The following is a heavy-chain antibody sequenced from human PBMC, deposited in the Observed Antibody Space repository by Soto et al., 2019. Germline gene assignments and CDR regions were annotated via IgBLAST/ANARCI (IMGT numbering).Heavy chain of an antibody. J-gene: IGHJ4*02. CDR1: GYSFSSHA. D-gene: IGHD6-13*01. CDR2: IIPVVGTP. CDR3: ARGVALSTSWYWGDGLDS. Sequence: QVQLEQSGSEVKKSGSSVKVSCKASGYSFSSHAITWVRQAPGQGLEWMGGIIPVVGTPSYAQKFQGRVTISADKSTNTSYLELRCLRSEDTAVYYCARGVALSTSWYWGDGLDSWGQGTQVTVSS. V-gene: IGHV1-69*06.